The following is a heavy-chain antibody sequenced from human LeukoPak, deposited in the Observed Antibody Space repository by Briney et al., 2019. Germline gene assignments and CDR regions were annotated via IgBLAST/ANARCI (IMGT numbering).Heavy chain of an antibody. Sequence: PGGSLRLSCAASGFTFSSYEMNWVRQAPGKGLEWVSYISSSGSTIYYADSVKGRFTISRDNAKNSLYLQMNSLRAEDTAVYYCARVDASSGYYSYFDYWGQGTLVTVSS. CDR2: ISSSGSTI. D-gene: IGHD3-22*01. CDR1: GFTFSSYE. V-gene: IGHV3-48*03. CDR3: ARVDASSGYYSYFDY. J-gene: IGHJ4*02.